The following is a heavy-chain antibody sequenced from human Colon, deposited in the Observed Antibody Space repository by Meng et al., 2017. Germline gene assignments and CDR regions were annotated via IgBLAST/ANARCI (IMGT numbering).Heavy chain of an antibody. D-gene: IGHD3-10*01. CDR3: ARFYGSGTFEVHDY. CDR2: IHYSGSR. CDR1: GGSVSSASYY. J-gene: IGHJ4*02. V-gene: IGHV4-61*01. Sequence: QVPLQASGPGLVRPSETLSLTCNVSGGSVSSASYYWSWIRQPPGKGLEWIGLIHYSGSRNYNPSLKSRVTMSVDTSKNQVSLRLTSVTAADTAVYYCARFYGSGTFEVHDYWGQGTLVTVSS.